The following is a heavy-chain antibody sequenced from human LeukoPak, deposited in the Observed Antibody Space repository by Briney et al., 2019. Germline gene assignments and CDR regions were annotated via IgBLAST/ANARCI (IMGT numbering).Heavy chain of an antibody. D-gene: IGHD3-22*01. CDR2: ISGSGGST. Sequence: PGGSLRLSCTASGFTFSINAMSWVRQAPGKGLEWVSGISGSGGSTYYADSVRGRFTISRDNSKNTLYLHVNSLRAEDTAIYYCARGYYYESSVFSIPFDSWAKEPLVTVSP. CDR1: GFTFSINA. V-gene: IGHV3-23*01. J-gene: IGHJ4*02. CDR3: ARGYYYESSVFSIPFDS.